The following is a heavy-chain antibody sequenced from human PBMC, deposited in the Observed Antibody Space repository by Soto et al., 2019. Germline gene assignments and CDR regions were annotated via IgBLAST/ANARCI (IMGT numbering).Heavy chain of an antibody. Sequence: QVQLQESGPGLVKPSETLSLTCSVSGGSISIYYWSWIRQPPGKGLEWVGYINYSGSTSYNPSLKSRAAISVDTSKNQFSLKLNSVTAADPAVYYCAREYSSFEYWGQGSLVTVSS. CDR2: INYSGST. CDR3: AREYSSFEY. V-gene: IGHV4-59*12. CDR1: GGSISIYY. D-gene: IGHD6-13*01. J-gene: IGHJ4*02.